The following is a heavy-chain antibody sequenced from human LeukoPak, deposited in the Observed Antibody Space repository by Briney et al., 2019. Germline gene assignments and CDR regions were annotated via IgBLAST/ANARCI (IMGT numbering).Heavy chain of an antibody. CDR2: IHYGGT. V-gene: IGHV4-38-2*02. CDR3: ARDDYSNYGHY. D-gene: IGHD4-11*01. Sequence: SETLSLTCAVSGYSIISGFHWAWIRQPPGKGLEWIGSIHYGGTNYNPSLRGRITILMDTSKNQFSLELSSVTAADTAVYFCARDDYSNYGHYWGQGKLVIVSS. CDR1: GYSIISGFH. J-gene: IGHJ4*02.